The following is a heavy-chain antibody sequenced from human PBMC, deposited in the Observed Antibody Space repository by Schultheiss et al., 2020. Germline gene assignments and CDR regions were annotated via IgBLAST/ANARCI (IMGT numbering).Heavy chain of an antibody. CDR1: GGSFRGYY. D-gene: IGHD6-13*01. CDR3: AGSIAAAGARLDY. J-gene: IGHJ4*02. Sequence: SETLSLTCAVYGGSFRGYYWSWIRQPPGKGLEWIGEINHSGSTNYNPSLKSRVTISVDTSKNQFSLKLSSVTAADTAVYYCAGSIAAAGARLDYWGQGTLVTVSS. CDR2: INHSGST. V-gene: IGHV4-34*01.